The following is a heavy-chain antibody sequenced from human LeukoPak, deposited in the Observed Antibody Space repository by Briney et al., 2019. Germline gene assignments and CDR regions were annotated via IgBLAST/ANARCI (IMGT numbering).Heavy chain of an antibody. V-gene: IGHV4-59*08. J-gene: IGHJ4*02. CDR2: IYRGST. CDR1: GGAVNNYY. Sequence: SETLSLTCTVSGGAVNNYYWSWIRQPPAKALDWIGYIYRGSTKYNPSLKSRVTISMDTSQNQISLKLIPVTAADTALYYCAGHAAISAAGTAPFDNWGQGTLVTVSS. CDR3: AGHAAISAAGTAPFDN. D-gene: IGHD6-13*01.